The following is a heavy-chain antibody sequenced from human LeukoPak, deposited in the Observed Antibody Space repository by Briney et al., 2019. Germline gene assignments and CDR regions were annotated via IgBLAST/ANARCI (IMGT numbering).Heavy chain of an antibody. CDR2: INHSGGT. V-gene: IGHV4-34*01. J-gene: IGHJ4*02. CDR3: ARGHGYSYGEPPYYFDY. D-gene: IGHD5-18*01. Sequence: PSETLSLTCAVYGGSFSGYYWSWIRQPPGKGLEWIGEINHSGGTNYNPSLKSRVTISVDTSKNQFSLKLSSVTAADTAVYYCARGHGYSYGEPPYYFDYWGQGTLVTVSS. CDR1: GGSFSGYY.